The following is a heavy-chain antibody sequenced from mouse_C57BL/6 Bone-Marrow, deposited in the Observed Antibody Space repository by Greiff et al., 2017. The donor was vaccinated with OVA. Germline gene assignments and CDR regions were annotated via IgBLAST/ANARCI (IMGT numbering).Heavy chain of an antibody. V-gene: IGHV5-17*01. J-gene: IGHJ2*01. Sequence: EVMLVESGGGLVKPGGSLKLSCAASGFTFSDYGMHWVRQAPETGLEWVAYISSGSSTIYYADTVKGRFTISRDNAKNTLFLQMTSLRSEDTAMYYCAIYGYDFDYWGQGTTLTVSS. CDR3: AIYGYDFDY. CDR2: ISSGSSTI. D-gene: IGHD2-2*01. CDR1: GFTFSDYG.